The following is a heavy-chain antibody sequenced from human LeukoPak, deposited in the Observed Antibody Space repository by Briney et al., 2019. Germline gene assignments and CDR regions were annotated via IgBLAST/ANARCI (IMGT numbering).Heavy chain of an antibody. CDR3: ARDATDTAMVPYYYYYMDV. CDR2: INSDGSSI. D-gene: IGHD5-18*01. CDR1: GFTFSSYW. J-gene: IGHJ6*03. Sequence: PGGSLRLSCAASGFTFSSYWMHWVRQAPGKGLVWVSRINSDGSSIVYADSVKGRFTISRDNAKNSLYLQMNSLRAEDTAVYYCARDATDTAMVPYYYYYMDVWGKGTTVTVSS. V-gene: IGHV3-74*01.